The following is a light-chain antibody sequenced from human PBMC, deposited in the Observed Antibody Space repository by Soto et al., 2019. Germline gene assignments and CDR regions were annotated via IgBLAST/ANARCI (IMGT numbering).Light chain of an antibody. Sequence: SSLSASVGDRVTITCRASQSISSYLNWYQQKPGKAPKLLIYAASSLQSGVSSRFSGSGSGTDFTLTISSLQPEDFATYYCQQSYSTPQTFGGGTKVDIK. J-gene: IGKJ4*01. CDR2: AAS. CDR3: QQSYSTPQT. CDR1: QSISSY. V-gene: IGKV1-39*01.